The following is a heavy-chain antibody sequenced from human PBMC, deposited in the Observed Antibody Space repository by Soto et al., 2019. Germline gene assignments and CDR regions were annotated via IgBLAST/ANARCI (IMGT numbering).Heavy chain of an antibody. V-gene: IGHV4-30-2*01. CDR3: ARGRTTMVRGESYGMDV. D-gene: IGHD3-10*01. CDR2: IYHSGST. Sequence: PSETLSLTCAVSGGSISSGGYSWSWIRQPPGKGLEWIGYIYHSGSTYYNPSLKSRVTISVDTSKNQFSLKLSSVTAADTAVYYCARGRTTMVRGESYGMDVWGQGTTVTVSS. J-gene: IGHJ6*02. CDR1: GGSISSGGYS.